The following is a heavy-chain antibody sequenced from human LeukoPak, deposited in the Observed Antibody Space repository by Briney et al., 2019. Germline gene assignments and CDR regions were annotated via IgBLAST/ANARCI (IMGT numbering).Heavy chain of an antibody. V-gene: IGHV4-59*01. D-gene: IGHD3-22*01. CDR1: GGSISSYY. J-gene: IGHJ3*02. CDR3: ASYDSSGYDALDI. Sequence: SETLSLTCTVSGGSISSYYWSWIRQPPGKGLEWIGYIYYSGSTNYNPSLKSRVTISVDTSKNQFSLKLSSVTAADTAVYYCASYDSSGYDALDIWGQGTMVTVSS. CDR2: IYYSGST.